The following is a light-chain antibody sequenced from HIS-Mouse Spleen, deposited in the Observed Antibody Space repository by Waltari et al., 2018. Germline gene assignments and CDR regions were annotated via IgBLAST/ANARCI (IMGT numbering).Light chain of an antibody. V-gene: IGLV2-14*03. CDR3: SSYTSSSTLEVV. CDR1: SSDVGGYNY. J-gene: IGLJ2*01. CDR2: DVS. Sequence: QSALTQPASVSGSPGQSITISCTGTSSDVGGYNYVSWYHQPPGKAPKLMIYDVSNRHSGVSNRFSGSKSGNTASLTISGLQAEDEADYYCSSYTSSSTLEVVFGGGTKLTVL.